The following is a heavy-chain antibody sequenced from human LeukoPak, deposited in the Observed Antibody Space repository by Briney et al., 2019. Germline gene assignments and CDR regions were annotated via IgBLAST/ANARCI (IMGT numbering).Heavy chain of an antibody. CDR2: ISGSGGST. CDR3: AKDGFRVPPQGDY. CDR1: GFTFSSNA. D-gene: IGHD3-10*01. V-gene: IGHV3-23*01. Sequence: GGSLRLSCAASGFTFSSNAMSWIRQAPRKGLEWVSAISGSGGSTYYADSVKGRFTISRDNSKNTLYLQMNSLRAEDTAIYYCAKDGFRVPPQGDYWGQGTLVTVSS. J-gene: IGHJ4*02.